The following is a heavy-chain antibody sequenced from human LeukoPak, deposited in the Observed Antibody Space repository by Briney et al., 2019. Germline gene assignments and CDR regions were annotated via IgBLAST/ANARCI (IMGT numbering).Heavy chain of an antibody. CDR2: IHLGDSET. CDR3: ARLAYKDLWSRLHVGFDM. D-gene: IGHD3-3*01. Sequence: GESLKISAERVGTTLSSYSIAWGRQTPGKVLEWMGIIHLGDSETRYSPTFQGRVTFSADKSSATALLQWTSLKASDTAMYYCARLAYKDLWSRLHVGFDMWGQGTMVTVSS. CDR1: GTTLSSYS. J-gene: IGHJ3*02. V-gene: IGHV5-51*01.